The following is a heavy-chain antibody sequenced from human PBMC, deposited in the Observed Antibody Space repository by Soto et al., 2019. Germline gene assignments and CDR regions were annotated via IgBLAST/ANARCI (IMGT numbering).Heavy chain of an antibody. D-gene: IGHD4-17*01. J-gene: IGHJ6*02. V-gene: IGHV1-3*01. Sequence: ASVKVSCKASGYTFTSYAMHWVRQAPGQRLEWMRWINAGNGNTKYSQKFQGRVTITRDTSASTAYMELSSLRSEDTAVYYCARRLATVTTRDYYYGMDVWGQGTTVTVSS. CDR2: INAGNGNT. CDR1: GYTFTSYA. CDR3: ARRLATVTTRDYYYGMDV.